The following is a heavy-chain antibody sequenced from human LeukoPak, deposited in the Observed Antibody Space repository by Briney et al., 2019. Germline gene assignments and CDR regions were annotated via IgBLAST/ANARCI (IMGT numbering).Heavy chain of an antibody. Sequence: GASVRVSCKASGYTFTDYNMHWVRQAPGQGLEWMGRIILNSGTTYYAQRFQGRVTVTRDMPVNTINMELSSLSSDDSAVYYCTRGNNFAFEIWGQGTMVTVSS. CDR1: GYTFTDYN. CDR2: IILNSGTT. CDR3: TRGNNFAFEI. V-gene: IGHV1-2*06. J-gene: IGHJ3*02. D-gene: IGHD5-24*01.